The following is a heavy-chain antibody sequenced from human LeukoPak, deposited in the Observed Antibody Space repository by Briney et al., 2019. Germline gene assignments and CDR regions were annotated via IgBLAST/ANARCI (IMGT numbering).Heavy chain of an antibody. CDR2: IYHSGST. V-gene: IGHV4-30-2*01. J-gene: IGHJ4*02. D-gene: IGHD4-17*01. CDR3: ARLGDDYGDYHFDY. Sequence: PSETLSLTCAVSGGSISSGGYSWSWIRQPPGKGLEWIGYIYHSGSTYYNPSLKSRVTISVDRSKNQFSLKLSSVTAADTAVYYCARLGDDYGDYHFDYWGQGTLVTVSS. CDR1: GGSISSGGYS.